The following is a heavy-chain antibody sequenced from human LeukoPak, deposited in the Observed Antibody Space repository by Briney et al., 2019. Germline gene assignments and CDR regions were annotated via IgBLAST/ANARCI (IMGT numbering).Heavy chain of an antibody. V-gene: IGHV4-34*01. CDR1: GGSFSGYY. CDR3: ARGIPPRYCSGGSCYSKHYYYYYYMDV. D-gene: IGHD2-15*01. CDR2: INHSGST. Sequence: SETLSLTCAVYGGSFSGYYWSWIRQPPGKGLEWIGEINHSGSTNYNPSLKSRVTISVDTSKNQFSLKLSSVTAADTAVYYCARGIPPRYCSGGSCYSKHYYYYYYMDVRGKGTTVTVSS. J-gene: IGHJ6*03.